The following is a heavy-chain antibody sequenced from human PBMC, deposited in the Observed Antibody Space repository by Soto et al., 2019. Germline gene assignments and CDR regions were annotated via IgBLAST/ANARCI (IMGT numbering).Heavy chain of an antibody. J-gene: IGHJ4*02. CDR3: AMPPSYYDFWSGYFDY. V-gene: IGHV3-30-3*01. D-gene: IGHD3-3*01. Sequence: QLVESGGGVVQPGRSLRLSCAASGFTFSSYAMHWVRQAPGKGLEWVAVISYDGSNKYYADSVKGRFTISRDNSKNTLYLQMNSLRAEDTAVYYCAMPPSYYDFWSGYFDYWGQGTLVTVSS. CDR2: ISYDGSNK. CDR1: GFTFSSYA.